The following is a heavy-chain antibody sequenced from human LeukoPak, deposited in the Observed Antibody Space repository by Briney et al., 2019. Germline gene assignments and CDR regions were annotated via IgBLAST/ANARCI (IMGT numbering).Heavy chain of an antibody. D-gene: IGHD3-22*01. Sequence: PGGSLRLSCAASGFAVNSNYMSWVRQAPGKGLEWVSVIYSGGSTYYAYSVRGRFTISRDNSKNTLYLQMNSLRAEDTAVYYCARGVGYYDSSGYRDNYYYYGMDVWGQGTTVTVSS. V-gene: IGHV3-53*01. CDR1: GFAVNSNY. CDR2: IYSGGST. J-gene: IGHJ6*02. CDR3: ARGVGYYDSSGYRDNYYYYGMDV.